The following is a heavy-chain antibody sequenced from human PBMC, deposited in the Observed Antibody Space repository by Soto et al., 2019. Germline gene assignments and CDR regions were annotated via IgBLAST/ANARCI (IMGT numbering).Heavy chain of an antibody. D-gene: IGHD3-22*01. CDR1: GFTFSKNW. V-gene: IGHV3-74*01. CDR2: INSDGNST. CDR3: AKLGVTTPFDY. Sequence: GSLRLSCVTSGFTFSKNWMHWVRQAPGKGLVWVSRINSDGNSTSYADSVKGRFTISRDNAKSTLYLQMNSLRAEDTALYYCAKLGVTTPFDYWGQGTLVTVSS. J-gene: IGHJ4*02.